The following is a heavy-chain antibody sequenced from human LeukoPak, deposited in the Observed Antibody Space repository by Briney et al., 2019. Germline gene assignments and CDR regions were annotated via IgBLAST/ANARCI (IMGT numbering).Heavy chain of an antibody. Sequence: ASVKVSCKASGYPFSNYYLHWVRQAPGQGLEWMGIINPSGGSTSYAQKFQGRVTMTRDTSTSTVYMELSSLRSEDTAVYYCARGGIRDGYNYNDPDFDYWGQGTLVTVSS. CDR3: ARGGIRDGYNYNDPDFDY. V-gene: IGHV1-46*01. CDR2: INPSGGST. J-gene: IGHJ4*02. D-gene: IGHD5-24*01. CDR1: GYPFSNYY.